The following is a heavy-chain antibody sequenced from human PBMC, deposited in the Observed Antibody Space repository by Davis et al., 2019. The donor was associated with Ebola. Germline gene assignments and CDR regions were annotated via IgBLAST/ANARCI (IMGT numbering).Heavy chain of an antibody. V-gene: IGHV3-53*01. Sequence: GESLKISCAASGFTVSSNYMSWVRQAPGKGLEWVSVIYSGGSIYYADSVKGRFTISRDNSKNTLYLRMNSLRAEDTAIYYCAKVGWFGYWGQGTLVAVSS. CDR1: GFTVSSNY. J-gene: IGHJ4*02. CDR3: AKVGWFGY. CDR2: IYSGGSI. D-gene: IGHD1-26*01.